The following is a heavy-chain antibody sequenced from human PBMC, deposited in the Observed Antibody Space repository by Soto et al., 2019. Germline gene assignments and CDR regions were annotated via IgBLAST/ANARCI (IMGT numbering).Heavy chain of an antibody. CDR2: IYSGGST. J-gene: IGHJ4*02. CDR1: GFTVSSNY. D-gene: IGHD1-20*01. V-gene: IGHV3-66*01. Sequence: EVQLVESGGGLVQPGGSLRLSSAASGFTVSSNYMSWVRQAPGKGLEWVSVIYSGGSTYYADSVKGRFTISRDNSKNTLYLQMNSLRAEDTAVYYCARDYNSKPFDYWGQGTLVTVSS. CDR3: ARDYNSKPFDY.